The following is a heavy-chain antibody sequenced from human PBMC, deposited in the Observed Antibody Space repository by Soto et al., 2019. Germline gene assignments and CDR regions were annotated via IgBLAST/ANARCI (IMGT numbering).Heavy chain of an antibody. J-gene: IGHJ2*01. D-gene: IGHD5-18*01. V-gene: IGHV1-18*04. CDR3: ARASDTAMVPSWYFDL. CDR2: ISAYNGNT. Sequence: ASVKVSCKASGYTFTSYGISWVRQAPGQGLEWMGWISAYNGNTNYAQKFQGRVTITADESTSTAYMELSSLRSEDTAVYYCARASDTAMVPSWYFDLWGRGTLVTVSS. CDR1: GYTFTSYG.